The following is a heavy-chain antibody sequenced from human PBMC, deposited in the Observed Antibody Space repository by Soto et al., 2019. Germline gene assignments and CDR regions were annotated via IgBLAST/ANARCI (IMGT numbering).Heavy chain of an antibody. Sequence: QVRLVQSGAEVKKPGASVKVSCKASGYIFTNYYIHWVRQAPGQGLEWMAIINPDGGSPNCAQEFQGRITLTRDTSTSAVYMDLSSLTSEDTAVYYCARGLYSGDKGGQGTLVTVSS. CDR3: ARGLYSGDK. CDR1: GYIFTNYY. V-gene: IGHV1-46*01. J-gene: IGHJ4*02. CDR2: INPDGGSP. D-gene: IGHD2-21*01.